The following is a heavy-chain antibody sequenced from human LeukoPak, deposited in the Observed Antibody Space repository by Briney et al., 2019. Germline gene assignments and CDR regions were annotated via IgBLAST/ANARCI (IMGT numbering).Heavy chain of an antibody. CDR1: GGSISSSNW. D-gene: IGHD4-17*01. Sequence: SGTLSLTCAVSGGSISSSNWWSWVRQPPGKGLEWIGEIHHSGSTNYNSSLKSRVTTSVDKSKNQFSLKLSSVTAADTAIYYCAGKGVANGDYYYWGQGTQVTVSS. CDR3: AGKGVANGDYYY. CDR2: IHHSGST. J-gene: IGHJ4*02. V-gene: IGHV4-4*02.